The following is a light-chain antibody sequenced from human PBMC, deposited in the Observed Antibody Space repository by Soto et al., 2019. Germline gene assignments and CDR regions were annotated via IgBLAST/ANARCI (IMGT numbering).Light chain of an antibody. CDR3: QQANSLPLS. J-gene: IGKJ4*01. CDR2: TAS. Sequence: DIQLTQSPSSVSASVGDRVTITCRASQGISIWLAWYQQKSGKAPKLLIYTASRLQSGVPSRFSGSGSGTDFTLTISSLQPEDFATYYCQQANSLPLSFGGGTKVEIK. V-gene: IGKV1D-12*01. CDR1: QGISIW.